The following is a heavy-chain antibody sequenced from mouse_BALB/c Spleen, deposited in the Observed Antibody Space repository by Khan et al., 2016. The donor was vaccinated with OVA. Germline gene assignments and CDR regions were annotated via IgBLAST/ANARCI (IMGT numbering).Heavy chain of an antibody. CDR3: ARSTYRYAFVY. CDR2: IIYTGYT. D-gene: IGHD2-14*01. V-gene: IGHV3-8*02. J-gene: IGHJ3*01. CDR1: GDSITSGY. Sequence: VQLKQSGPSLVKPSQTLSLTCSVTGDSITSGYWNWIRKFPGNKLEYMGYIIYTGYTYYNPSLKSRISIPRHTSKNQYYLQLNSVTDEDTATYYCARSTYRYAFVYWGQGTLVTVSA.